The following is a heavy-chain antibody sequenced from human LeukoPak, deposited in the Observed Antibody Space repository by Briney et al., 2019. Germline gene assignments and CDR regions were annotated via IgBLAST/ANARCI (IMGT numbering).Heavy chain of an antibody. D-gene: IGHD3-22*01. CDR2: INPSGGST. V-gene: IGHV1-46*01. Sequence: GASVKVSCKASGYTFTSYYMHWVRQAPGQGLEWMGIINPSGGSTSYAQKFQGRVTMTRDMSTSTVYMELSSLRSEDTAVYYCARIKYYYDSSGPLDYWGQGTLVTVSS. CDR1: GYTFTSYY. CDR3: ARIKYYYDSSGPLDY. J-gene: IGHJ4*02.